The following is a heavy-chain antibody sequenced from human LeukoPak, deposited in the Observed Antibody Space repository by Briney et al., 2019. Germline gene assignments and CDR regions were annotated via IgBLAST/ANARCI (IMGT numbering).Heavy chain of an antibody. CDR3: AKVRGRYFDWSSPFDY. D-gene: IGHD3-9*01. CDR2: INWNGVSK. CDR1: GFTFDDYA. Sequence: GGSLRLSCAASGFTFDDYAMHWVRHAPGKGLEWVSGINWNGVSKGYADSVKGRFTISRDNAKNSLYLQMNSLRPEDTALYYCAKVRGRYFDWSSPFDYWGQGTLVTVSS. V-gene: IGHV3-20*04. J-gene: IGHJ4*02.